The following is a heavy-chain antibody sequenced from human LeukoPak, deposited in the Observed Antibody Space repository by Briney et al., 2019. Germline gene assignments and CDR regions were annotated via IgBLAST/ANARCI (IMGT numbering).Heavy chain of an antibody. J-gene: IGHJ5*02. D-gene: IGHD6-19*01. CDR2: MNPNSGNT. V-gene: IGHV1-8*01. Sequence: ASVKVSCKASGYTFTTCDINWVRQATGQGLEWMGWMNPNSGNTGYAQKFQGRVTRTRNTSISTAYMELSSLRSEDTAVYYCARGRGSGHKENWFDPWGQGTLVTVSS. CDR3: ARGRGSGHKENWFDP. CDR1: GYTFTTCD.